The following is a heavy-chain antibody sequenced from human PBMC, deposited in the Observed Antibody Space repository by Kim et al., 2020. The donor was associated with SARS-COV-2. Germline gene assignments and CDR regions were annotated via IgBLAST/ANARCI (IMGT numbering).Heavy chain of an antibody. CDR2: ISYSGST. D-gene: IGHD3-22*01. Sequence: SETLSLTCTVSGGSISSSSYYWGWIRQPPGKGLEWIGSISYSGSTYYNPSLKSRVTISVDTSKNQFSLKLSSVTAADTVVYYCATRWKGLGNHYYDSSGYLWGQGTLVTVSS. J-gene: IGHJ4*02. CDR1: GGSISSSSYY. V-gene: IGHV4-39*01. CDR3: ATRWKGLGNHYYDSSGYL.